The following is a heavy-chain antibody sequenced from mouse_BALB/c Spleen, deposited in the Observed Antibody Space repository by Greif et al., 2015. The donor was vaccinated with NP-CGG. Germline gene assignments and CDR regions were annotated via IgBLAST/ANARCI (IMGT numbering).Heavy chain of an antibody. D-gene: IGHD4-1*01. V-gene: IGHV5-4*02. CDR1: GFTFSDYY. J-gene: IGHJ2*01. Sequence: EVQGVESGGGLVKPGGSLKLSCAASGFTFSDYYMYWVRQTPEKRLEWVATISDGGSYTYYPDSVKGRFTISRDNAKNNLDLQMSSRKSEDTAMDYCARDGVTGTGFDYWGQGTTLTVSS. CDR3: ARDGVTGTGFDY. CDR2: ISDGGSYT.